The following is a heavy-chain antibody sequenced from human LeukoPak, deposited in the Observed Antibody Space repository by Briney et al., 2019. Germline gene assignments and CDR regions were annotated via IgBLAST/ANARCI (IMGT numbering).Heavy chain of an antibody. CDR2: IYYSGVT. D-gene: IGHD3-10*01. Sequence: SETLSLTCTVSGASIRSYYWSWIRQPPGKGLEWIGYIYYSGVTNYNPSLKGRVTISVDTSKIHFSLKLSSVTAADTVVYYCARGGYGSGEYFFDDWGQGTLVTVSS. CDR3: ARGGYGSGEYFFDD. J-gene: IGHJ4*02. V-gene: IGHV4-59*01. CDR1: GASIRSYY.